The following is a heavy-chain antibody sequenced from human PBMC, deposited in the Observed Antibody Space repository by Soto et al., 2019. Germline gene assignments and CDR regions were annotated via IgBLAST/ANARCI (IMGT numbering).Heavy chain of an antibody. J-gene: IGHJ4*02. V-gene: IGHV3-30*18. CDR3: AKDLSTLGRNCLDS. CDR1: GFKFGRYG. CDR2: TSYDGGSP. Sequence: QVQLVESGGGVVQPGRSLRLSCAGSGFKFGRYGMHWVRQAPGKGLEWVAVTSYDGGSPQYADSVKGRFTISRDNSKNTLYLQMDSLRTDDTAVYYCAKDLSTLGRNCLDSWGQGTLVTVSS. D-gene: IGHD2-2*01.